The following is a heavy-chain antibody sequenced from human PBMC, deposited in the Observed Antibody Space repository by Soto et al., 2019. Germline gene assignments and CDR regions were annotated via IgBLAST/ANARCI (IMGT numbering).Heavy chain of an antibody. CDR3: AKEPTPRYYYYYMDV. Sequence: GGSLRLSCAASGCTFSSYAMSWVRQAPGKGLEWVSAISGSGGSTYYADSVKGRFTISRDNSKNTLYLQMNSLRAEDTAVYYCAKEPTPRYYYYYMDVWGKGTTVTVSS. V-gene: IGHV3-23*01. J-gene: IGHJ6*03. CDR1: GCTFSSYA. CDR2: ISGSGGST.